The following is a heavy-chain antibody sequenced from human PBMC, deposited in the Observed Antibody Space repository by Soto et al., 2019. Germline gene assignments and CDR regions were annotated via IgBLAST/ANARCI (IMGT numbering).Heavy chain of an antibody. CDR1: GYTFTGYY. Sequence: GASVKVSCKASGYTFTGYYMHWVRQAPGQGLEWMGWINPNSGGTNYAQKFQGWVTMTRDTSISTAYMELSRLRSDDTAVYYCARGLKRITMLRGVFSLGYWGQAPLVTVSS. V-gene: IGHV1-2*04. CDR2: INPNSGGT. CDR3: ARGLKRITMLRGVFSLGY. J-gene: IGHJ4*02. D-gene: IGHD3-10*01.